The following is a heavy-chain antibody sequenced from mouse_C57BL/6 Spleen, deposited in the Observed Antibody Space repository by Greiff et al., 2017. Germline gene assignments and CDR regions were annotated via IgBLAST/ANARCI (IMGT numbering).Heavy chain of an antibody. J-gene: IGHJ2*01. CDR2: IHPNSGST. D-gene: IGHD1-1*01. CDR3: ARGDQFITTVVVDY. CDR1: GYTFTSYW. V-gene: IGHV1-64*01. Sequence: VQLQQPGAELVKPGASVKLSCKASGYTFTSYWMHWVKQRPGQGLEWIGMIHPNSGSTNYNEKFKSKATLTVDKSSSTAYMQLSSLTSEDSAVYYCARGDQFITTVVVDYWGQGTTLTVSS.